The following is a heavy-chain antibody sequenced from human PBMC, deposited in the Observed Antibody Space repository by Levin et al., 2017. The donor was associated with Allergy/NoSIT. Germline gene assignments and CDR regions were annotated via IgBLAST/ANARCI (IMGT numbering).Heavy chain of an antibody. CDR1: GYTFTGYY. CDR3: ARDDEVAGTFRWDY. J-gene: IGHJ4*02. V-gene: IGHV1-2*02. D-gene: IGHD6-19*01. Sequence: ASVKVSCKASGYTFTGYYMHWVRQAPGQGLEWMGWINPNSGGTNYAQKFQGRVTMTRDTSISTAYMELSRLRSDDTAVYYCARDDEVAGTFRWDYWGQGTLVTVSS. CDR2: INPNSGGT.